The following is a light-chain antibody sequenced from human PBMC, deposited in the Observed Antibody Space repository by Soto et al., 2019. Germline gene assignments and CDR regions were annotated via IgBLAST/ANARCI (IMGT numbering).Light chain of an antibody. Sequence: QSALTQPASVSGSPGQSITISCTGTSSDVGGYNYVSWYQQHPGKAPKLVIYDVSNRPSGVSNRFSGSKSGNTASLTISGLQAEDEADYYCSSYTSSSTVVFGGGTKVT. V-gene: IGLV2-14*01. CDR3: SSYTSSSTVV. J-gene: IGLJ2*01. CDR2: DVS. CDR1: SSDVGGYNY.